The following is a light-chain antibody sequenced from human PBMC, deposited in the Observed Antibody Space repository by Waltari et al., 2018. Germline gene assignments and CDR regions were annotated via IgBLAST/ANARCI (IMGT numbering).Light chain of an antibody. Sequence: IQLTQSQSSMHASVGDTVTITRRASQDISNYLAWYQQKPGKAPNLLMYAAFTLQSGVRSRYGGSGTSTDFTRTVCGLQTEDFATGYRQQFKTYPLSIGKGTGLEIK. CDR2: AAF. V-gene: IGKV1-9*01. J-gene: IGKJ5*01. CDR3: QQFKTYPLS. CDR1: QDISNY.